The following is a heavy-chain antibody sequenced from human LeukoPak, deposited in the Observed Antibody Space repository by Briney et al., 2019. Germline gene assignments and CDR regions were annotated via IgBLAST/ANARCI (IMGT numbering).Heavy chain of an antibody. CDR1: GFTFSSYG. V-gene: IGHV3-33*01. D-gene: IGHD3-10*01. CDR3: ARDLLLWFGELSGDSDY. J-gene: IGHJ4*02. CDR2: IWYDGSHK. Sequence: GGSLRLSCAASGFTFSSYGMHCVRQAPGKGLEWVADIWYDGSHKYYADSVKGRFTISRDNSKNTLHLQMNSLRAEDTAVYYCARDLLLWFGELSGDSDYWGQGTLVSVSS.